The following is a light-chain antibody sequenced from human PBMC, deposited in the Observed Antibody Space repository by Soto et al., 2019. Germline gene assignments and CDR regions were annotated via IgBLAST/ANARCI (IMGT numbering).Light chain of an antibody. CDR1: SSDVGSYNL. CDR2: EVS. Sequence: SALAQPPSVSGSPGQSISIAGACTSSDVGSYNLVSWYQQHPGKAPKLMIYEVSKRPSGVSNRFSGSKSGNTASLTISGPQAEDESDYYCCSYAGSSYVFGTGTKVTVL. CDR3: CSYAGSSYV. J-gene: IGLJ1*01. V-gene: IGLV2-23*02.